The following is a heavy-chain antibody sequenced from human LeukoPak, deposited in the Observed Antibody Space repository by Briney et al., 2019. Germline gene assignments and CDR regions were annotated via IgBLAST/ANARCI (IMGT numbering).Heavy chain of an antibody. CDR1: GFTFSRYW. J-gene: IGHJ4*02. CDR3: ARGSLGDGSLLIDY. D-gene: IGHD1-26*01. V-gene: IGHV3-74*01. CDR2: INGDVSDI. Sequence: GGSLRLSCAAAGFTFSRYWMHWVRQAPGKGLVWVSRINGDVSDISYADSVEGRFTISRDNAKNTVYLQMNSLRAEDTAVYSCARGSLGDGSLLIDYWGQGTLVTVSS.